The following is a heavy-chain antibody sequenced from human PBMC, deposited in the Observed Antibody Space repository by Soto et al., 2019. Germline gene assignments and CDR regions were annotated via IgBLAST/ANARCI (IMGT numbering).Heavy chain of an antibody. Sequence: GGSLRLSCAASGFTFSSYAMSWVRQAPGKGLEWVSGINWNGGRAGYADSVKGRFTISRDNAKNSLHLQMNSLRPEDTALYYCAKDMKWGGMTTIHYFDSWGQGTLVTVSS. CDR1: GFTFSSYA. CDR2: INWNGGRA. J-gene: IGHJ4*02. CDR3: AKDMKWGGMTTIHYFDS. D-gene: IGHD4-17*01. V-gene: IGHV3-20*04.